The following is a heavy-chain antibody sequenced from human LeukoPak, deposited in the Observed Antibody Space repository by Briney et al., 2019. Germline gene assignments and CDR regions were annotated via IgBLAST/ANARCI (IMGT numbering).Heavy chain of an antibody. CDR1: GITLSNSG. Sequence: PAGSLSLSCAVYGITLSNSGRSCVRRPPGKGREWVSGMGGSGGNKYYADSVKGRFTISRDNSKNTLYLQMNSLRAEDTAVYFCAKRGVVIRVILVGFHKEAYYFDSWGQGALVTVSS. D-gene: IGHD3-22*01. CDR3: AKRGVVIRVILVGFHKEAYYFDS. J-gene: IGHJ4*02. CDR2: MGGSGGNK. V-gene: IGHV3-23*01.